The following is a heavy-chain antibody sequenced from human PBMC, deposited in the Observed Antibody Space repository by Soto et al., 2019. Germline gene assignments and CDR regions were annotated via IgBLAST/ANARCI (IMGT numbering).Heavy chain of an antibody. Sequence: QVQLQESGPGLVKSSETLSLTCTVSGASSSSYYWSWIRQPPGKGLEWIGYMNDFGRTIYNPSLMCLVTISLDTSKNQFSLKLTFVIAADTAVYYCARSFCRDAVRCNWFDPWGKGTLVTVSS. D-gene: IGHD2-8*01. CDR2: MNDFGRT. J-gene: IGHJ5*02. CDR1: GASSSSYY. CDR3: ARSFCRDAVRCNWFDP. V-gene: IGHV4-59*01.